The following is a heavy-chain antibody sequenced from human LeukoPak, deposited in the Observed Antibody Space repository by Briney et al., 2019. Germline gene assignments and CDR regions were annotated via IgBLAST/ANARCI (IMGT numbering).Heavy chain of an antibody. CDR3: ARLPQDCGGDWPSYDYYMDV. J-gene: IGHJ6*03. CDR2: ISSNGGST. V-gene: IGHV3-64*01. CDR1: GFTFSSYA. D-gene: IGHD2-21*02. Sequence: PGGSLRLSCAASGFTFSSYAMHWVRQAPGKGLEYVSAISSNGGSTYYANSVKGRFTISRDNSKNTLYLQMGSLRAEDMAVYYCARLPQDCGGDWPSYDYYMDVWGKGTTVTVSS.